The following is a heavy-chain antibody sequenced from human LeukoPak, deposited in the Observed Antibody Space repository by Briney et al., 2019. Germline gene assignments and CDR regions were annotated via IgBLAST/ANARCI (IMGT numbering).Heavy chain of an antibody. V-gene: IGHV3-64D*06. CDR1: GFTFSSYA. CDR2: ISSNGGST. Sequence: GYLRLSCSASGFTFSSYAMHWVRQAPGKGLEYVSAISSNGGSTYYADSVKGRFTISRDNPKNTLYLQMSSLRAEDTAVYYCVKDDGYCSSTSCHDFDYWGQGTLVTVSS. D-gene: IGHD2-2*03. CDR3: VKDDGYCSSTSCHDFDY. J-gene: IGHJ4*02.